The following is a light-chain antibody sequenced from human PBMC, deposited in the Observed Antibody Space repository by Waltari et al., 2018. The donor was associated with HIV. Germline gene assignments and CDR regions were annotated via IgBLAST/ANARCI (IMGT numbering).Light chain of an antibody. CDR2: DAS. Sequence: EIVLTQPPATLSLSPGERATLPCRASQSVSNYLAWYQQKPGQPPRLLIYDASNRATGIPARFSGSGSGTDFTLTISSLEPEDSAVYYCQQRSNWPPLTFGGGTKVEI. CDR1: QSVSNY. V-gene: IGKV3-11*01. CDR3: QQRSNWPPLT. J-gene: IGKJ4*01.